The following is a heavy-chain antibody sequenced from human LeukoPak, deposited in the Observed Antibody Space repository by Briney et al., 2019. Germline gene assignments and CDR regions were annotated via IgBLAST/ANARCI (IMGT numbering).Heavy chain of an antibody. CDR2: ISSSSSYI. V-gene: IGHV3-21*01. J-gene: IGHJ4*02. D-gene: IGHD2-15*01. Sequence: GGSLRLSCAASGFTFSSYSMNWVRQAPGKGLEWVSSISSSSSYIYYADSVKGRFTISRDNAKNSLYLQMNSLRAEDTAVYYCARDLASVGLPYFDYWGQGTLVTASS. CDR3: ARDLASVGLPYFDY. CDR1: GFTFSSYS.